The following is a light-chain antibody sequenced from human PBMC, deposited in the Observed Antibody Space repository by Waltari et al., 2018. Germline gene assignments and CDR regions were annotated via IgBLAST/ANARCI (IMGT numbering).Light chain of an antibody. V-gene: IGLV1-44*01. CDR3: AAWDDNLNGPI. Sequence: QSVVTQPPSVSGIPGQRVTVSCSGSSSNIGDNAVTWYQQVPGSAPQLLIYGNDQRASGVPARYSASKSGTSASLVINGVQSDDEADFYCAAWDDNLNGPIFGSGTRVTVL. CDR1: SSNIGDNA. CDR2: GND. J-gene: IGLJ1*01.